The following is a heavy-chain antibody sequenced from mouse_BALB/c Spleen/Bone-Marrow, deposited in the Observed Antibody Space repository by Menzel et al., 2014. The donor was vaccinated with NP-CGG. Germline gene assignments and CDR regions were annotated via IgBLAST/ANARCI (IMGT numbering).Heavy chain of an antibody. CDR2: INPSTGYA. V-gene: IGHV1-7*01. Sequence: QVQLQQSGPELAKPGASVKMSCKASGYTFTDTWIHWIKQRPGQGLEWIGYINPSTGYAKYNQNFKDKATLTVDKSSSTAYMQLSSLTSEDSAVYYCARDYWGQGTTLTVSS. CDR1: GYTFTDTW. J-gene: IGHJ2*01. CDR3: ARDY.